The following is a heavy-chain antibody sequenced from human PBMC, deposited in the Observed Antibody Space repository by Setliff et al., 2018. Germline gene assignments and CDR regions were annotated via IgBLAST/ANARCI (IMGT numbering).Heavy chain of an antibody. Sequence: SETLSLTCTVSGDSISSRRNYWGWFRQPAGKELEWIGQIYTSWSTNYNPSLKSRVTISLDTSKNQFSLSLTSVTAEDTAMYYCASRDYYDNRGSLDFWGQGTLVTVSS. D-gene: IGHD3-22*01. CDR1: GDSISSRRNY. CDR3: ASRDYYDNRGSLDF. V-gene: IGHV4-61*09. CDR2: IYTSWST. J-gene: IGHJ4*02.